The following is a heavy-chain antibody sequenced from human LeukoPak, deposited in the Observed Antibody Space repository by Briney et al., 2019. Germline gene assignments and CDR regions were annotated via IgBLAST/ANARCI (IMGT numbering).Heavy chain of an antibody. J-gene: IGHJ4*02. V-gene: IGHV3-23*01. Sequence: HPGGSLRLSCAASGFTFSSYAMNWVRQAPGKGLEWVSAINGGGSSTYYADSVKGRFTISRDNSKNTLYLQMNSLRAEDTAVYYCAKPARTDYVDYWGQGTLVTVSS. CDR2: INGGGSST. CDR3: AKPARTDYVDY. CDR1: GFTFSSYA. D-gene: IGHD1-14*01.